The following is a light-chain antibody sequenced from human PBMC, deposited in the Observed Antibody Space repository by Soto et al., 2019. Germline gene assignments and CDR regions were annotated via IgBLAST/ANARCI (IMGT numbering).Light chain of an antibody. CDR2: AAF. CDR1: QGISSY. J-gene: IGKJ4*01. Sequence: AIRMTQSPSSFSASTGDRVTITCRASQGISSYLAWYQQKPGKAHKILIYAAFTLQSGVPSRFSGSGAATDFPLTISCLQSEDFATYYCQQYYSYPLLTFGGGTKVEIK. CDR3: QQYYSYPLLT. V-gene: IGKV1-8*01.